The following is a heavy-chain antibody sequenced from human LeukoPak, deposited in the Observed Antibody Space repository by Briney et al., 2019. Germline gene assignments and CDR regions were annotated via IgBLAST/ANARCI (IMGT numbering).Heavy chain of an antibody. CDR1: GYTFTSYG. J-gene: IGHJ6*03. Sequence: ASVKVSCKASGYTFTSYGINWVRQAPGQGLEWMGWISAYNGDTNYAQKLQGRVTMTTDTSTSTAYMELRSLRSDDTAVYYCARAPYGDYVYYYYYMDVWGKGTTVTVSS. V-gene: IGHV1-18*01. CDR2: ISAYNGDT. CDR3: ARAPYGDYVYYYYYMDV. D-gene: IGHD4-17*01.